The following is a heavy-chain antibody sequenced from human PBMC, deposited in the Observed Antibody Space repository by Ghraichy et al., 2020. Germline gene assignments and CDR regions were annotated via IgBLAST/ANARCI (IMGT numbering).Heavy chain of an antibody. J-gene: IGHJ6*02. CDR2: INHSGST. Sequence: SETLSLTCAVYGGSFSGYYWSWIRQPPGKGLEWIGEINHSGSTNYNPSLKSRVTISVDTSKNQFSLKLSSVTAADTAVYYCARGYDGQLRYYYYYGMDVWGQGTTVTVSS. CDR1: GGSFSGYY. V-gene: IGHV4-34*01. CDR3: ARGYDGQLRYYYYYGMDV. D-gene: IGHD6-6*01.